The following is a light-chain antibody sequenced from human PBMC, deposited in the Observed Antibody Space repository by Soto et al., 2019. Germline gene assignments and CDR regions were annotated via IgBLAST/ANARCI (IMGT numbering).Light chain of an antibody. CDR2: GAS. Sequence: EIVLPQSPATLSVSPGERATLSCRASQSVSSNLAWYQQKPGQAPRLLIYGASTRATGIPARFSGSGSGTEFTLTISSLQAEDVAVYYCQQYYYTPPTFGQGTKVDIK. CDR3: QQYYYTPPT. CDR1: QSVSSN. J-gene: IGKJ1*01. V-gene: IGKV3D-15*01.